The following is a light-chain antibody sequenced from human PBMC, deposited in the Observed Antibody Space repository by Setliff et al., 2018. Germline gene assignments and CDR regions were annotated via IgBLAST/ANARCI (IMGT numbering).Light chain of an antibody. CDR3: TFYSGSNNFF. J-gene: IGLJ1*01. Sequence: QSALTQPPSASGSPGQSVTISCTGTRSDVGGYNYVSWYQQHPGKAPKLVTYDVSKRPSGVPDRFSGAKSGNTASLTVSGLQAEDEADYFCTFYSGSNNFFFGSGTKGTV. CDR2: DVS. CDR1: RSDVGGYNY. V-gene: IGLV2-8*01.